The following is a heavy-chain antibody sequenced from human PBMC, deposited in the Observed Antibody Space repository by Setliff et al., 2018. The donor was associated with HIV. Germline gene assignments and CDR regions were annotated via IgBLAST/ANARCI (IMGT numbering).Heavy chain of an antibody. CDR3: ARDQTGIAAAAFGGGSAWSDEGFDI. CDR1: GGTLTNYV. J-gene: IGHJ3*02. Sequence: SVKVSCKTSGGTLTNYVINWVRQAPGQGLEWMGIIIPMYNIPTYAQKFQGRVTFTADESTSTAYMELSSLSSEDTAVYYCARDQTGIAAAAFGGGSAWSDEGFDIWGQGTMVT. V-gene: IGHV1-69*13. D-gene: IGHD6-13*01. CDR2: IIPMYNIP.